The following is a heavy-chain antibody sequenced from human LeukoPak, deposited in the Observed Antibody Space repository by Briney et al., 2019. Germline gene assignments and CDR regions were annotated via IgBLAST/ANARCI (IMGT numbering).Heavy chain of an antibody. CDR3: ARASTELWFGEFARGYYYYMDV. CDR2: ISYDGSNK. Sequence: GGSLRLSCAASGFTFSSYGMHWVRQAPGKGLEWVAVISYDGSNKYYADSVKGRFTISRDNSKNTLYLQMNSLRAEDTAVYYCARASTELWFGEFARGYYYYMDVWGKGTPVTISS. D-gene: IGHD3-10*01. V-gene: IGHV3-30*03. J-gene: IGHJ6*03. CDR1: GFTFSSYG.